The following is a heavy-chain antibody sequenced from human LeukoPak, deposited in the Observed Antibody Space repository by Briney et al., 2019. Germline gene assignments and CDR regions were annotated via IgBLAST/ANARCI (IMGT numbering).Heavy chain of an antibody. CDR1: GFTFSSYA. CDR2: ISWNSAST. Sequence: PGGSLRLSCAASGFTFSSYAMSRVRQAPGRGLEWVSVISWNSASTGYADSVKGRFTISRDNAKNSLYLQMNSLRPEDTALYYCAKDLKDYYYNGMDVWGQGTTVTVSS. CDR3: AKDLKDYYYNGMDV. V-gene: IGHV3-9*01. J-gene: IGHJ6*02.